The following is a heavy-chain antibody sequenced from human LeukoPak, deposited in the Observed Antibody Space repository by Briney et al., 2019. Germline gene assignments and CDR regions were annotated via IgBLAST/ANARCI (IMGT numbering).Heavy chain of an antibody. CDR2: ISSSSNYI. D-gene: IGHD7-27*01. V-gene: IGHV3-21*01. CDR1: GFTFRTYG. Sequence: GGSLRLSCAASGFTFRTYGMNWVRQAPGKGLEWVSSISSSSNYIYYADSVKGRFTISRDNAKNSLYLQMNSLRAEDTAAYYCAKELLGAFDYWGQGTLVTVSS. J-gene: IGHJ4*02. CDR3: AKELLGAFDY.